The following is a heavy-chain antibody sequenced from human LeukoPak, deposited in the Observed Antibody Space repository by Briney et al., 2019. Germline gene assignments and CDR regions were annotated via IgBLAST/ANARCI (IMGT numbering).Heavy chain of an antibody. J-gene: IGHJ6*03. CDR3: AKDQDSYYYYYYMDV. Sequence: GGSLRLSCAASGFTVSNTFMSWVRQAPGKGLEWVSAISGSGDSTYYADSVKGRFTISRDNSKNTLYLQMNSLRAEDTAVYYCAKDQDSYYYYYYMDVWGKGTTVTVSS. V-gene: IGHV3-23*01. CDR2: ISGSGDST. D-gene: IGHD3/OR15-3a*01. CDR1: GFTVSNTF.